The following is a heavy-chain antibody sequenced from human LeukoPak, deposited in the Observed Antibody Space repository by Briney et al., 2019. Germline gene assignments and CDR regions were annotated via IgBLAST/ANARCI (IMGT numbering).Heavy chain of an antibody. CDR1: GGSISNKY. V-gene: IGHV4-59*08. CDR3: ARGEQWLDSYYFDY. CDR2: IYYSGST. D-gene: IGHD6-19*01. J-gene: IGHJ4*02. Sequence: SETLSLTCTVSGGSISNKYWSWIRQPPGKGLEWIGYIYYSGSTNYNPSLKSRVTISVDTSKNQFSLKLNSVTAADTAMYYCARGEQWLDSYYFDYWGQGTLVTVSS.